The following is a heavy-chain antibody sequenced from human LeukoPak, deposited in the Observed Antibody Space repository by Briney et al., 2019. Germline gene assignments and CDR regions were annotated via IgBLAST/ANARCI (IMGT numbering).Heavy chain of an antibody. J-gene: IGHJ4*02. Sequence: PSETLSLTCAVSGGSISSGDYSWSWIRQPPGKGLEWIGNVQHSGSAYYNPSLKSRVTMSVDRSKNQFSLKLSSVTAADTAVYYCARALSGTDFDYWGQRTLVPVSS. CDR3: ARALSGTDFDY. D-gene: IGHD1-26*01. CDR2: VQHSGSA. CDR1: GGSISSGDYS. V-gene: IGHV4-30-2*01.